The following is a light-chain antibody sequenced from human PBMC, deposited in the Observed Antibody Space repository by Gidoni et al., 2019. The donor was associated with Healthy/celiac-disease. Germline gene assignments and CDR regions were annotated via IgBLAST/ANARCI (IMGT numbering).Light chain of an antibody. CDR1: SGSIASNY. CDR2: EDN. J-gene: IGLJ3*02. CDR3: QSYDSSNHWV. V-gene: IGLV6-57*03. Sequence: NFMLTQPHSVSESPGQTVTISCTRSSGSIASNYVQWYQQRPGSAPTTVIYEDNQRPSGVPDRFSGSIDSSSNSASLTISGLKTEDEADYYCQSYDSSNHWVFGGWTKLTVL.